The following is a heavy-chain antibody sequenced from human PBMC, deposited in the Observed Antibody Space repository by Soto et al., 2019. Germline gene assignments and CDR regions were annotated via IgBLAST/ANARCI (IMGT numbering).Heavy chain of an antibody. D-gene: IGHD3-22*01. V-gene: IGHV2-5*01. Sequence: SGPTLVNPTQTLTLTCSFSGFSLSVYGVRVIWFRQPPGETLEWLALIHWNDDKRYSPYLKSRLTITKDTSKNQVVLTLTNLDPLDTGTCFCAHTKDSSGFLTSWGQGILVTVSS. CDR3: AHTKDSSGFLTS. CDR1: GFSLSVYGVR. CDR2: IHWNDDK. J-gene: IGHJ5*02.